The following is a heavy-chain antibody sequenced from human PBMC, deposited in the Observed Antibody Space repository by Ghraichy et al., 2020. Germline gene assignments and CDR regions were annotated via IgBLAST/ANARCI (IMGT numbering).Heavy chain of an antibody. V-gene: IGHV3-23*01. Sequence: GGSLRLSCEASGFTLPNHAMAWVRPAPGEGLEWVSAISRSGDRTFYADSVKGRLTISRDNSKNMQYLQMNSLRAKDTAVYYCARRGPLEWGAFDYLGRGTLVTIPS. CDR2: ISRSGDRT. CDR3: ARRGPLEWGAFDY. J-gene: IGHJ4*02. CDR1: GFTLPNHA. D-gene: IGHD3-3*01.